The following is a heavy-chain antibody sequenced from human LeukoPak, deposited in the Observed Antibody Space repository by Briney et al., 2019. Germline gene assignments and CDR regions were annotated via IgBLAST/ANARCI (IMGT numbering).Heavy chain of an antibody. CDR2: ISAFNGNT. J-gene: IGHJ6*02. CDR3: ARDTSGRGSGYYYYYGMDV. CDR1: GYTFTSYY. Sequence: GASLKVSCKASGYTFTSYYMHWVRQAPGQGLEWMGWISAFNGNTNYAQKLQGRVTMTTDTSTSTAYMEVRSLRSDDTAVYYCARDTSGRGSGYYYYYGMDVWGQGTTVTVPS. V-gene: IGHV1-18*04. D-gene: IGHD1-1*01.